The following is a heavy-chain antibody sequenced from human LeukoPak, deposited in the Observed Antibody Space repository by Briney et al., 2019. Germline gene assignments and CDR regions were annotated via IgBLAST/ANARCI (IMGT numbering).Heavy chain of an antibody. CDR2: ISGSGIST. D-gene: IGHD3-22*01. J-gene: IGHJ3*02. CDR1: GFTFSTYA. V-gene: IGHV3-23*01. CDR3: AKSWNYYDSSGDDALDI. Sequence: GGSLRLSCAASGFTFSTYAMTWVRQAPGKGLEWVSGISGSGISTYYADSVKGRFTISRDNSKNTLYLQMNSLRVEDTAVYYCAKSWNYYDSSGDDALDIWGQGTMVTVSS.